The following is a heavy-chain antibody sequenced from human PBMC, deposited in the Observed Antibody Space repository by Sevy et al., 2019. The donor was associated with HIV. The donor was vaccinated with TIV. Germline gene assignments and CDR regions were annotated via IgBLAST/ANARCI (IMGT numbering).Heavy chain of an antibody. Sequence: GGYLRLSCAASGFTFSSYAMSWVRQAPGKGLEWVSAISGSGGSTYYADSVKGRFTISRDNSKNTLYLQMNSLRAEDTAVYYCAKRDIVVMVAATNFDYWGQGTLVTVSS. CDR2: ISGSGGST. CDR3: AKRDIVVMVAATNFDY. CDR1: GFTFSSYA. V-gene: IGHV3-23*01. D-gene: IGHD2-15*01. J-gene: IGHJ4*02.